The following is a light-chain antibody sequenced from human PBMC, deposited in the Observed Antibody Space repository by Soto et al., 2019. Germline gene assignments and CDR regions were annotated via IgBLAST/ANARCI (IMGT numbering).Light chain of an antibody. Sequence: QSVLTQPPSASGSPGQSVTISCTGTSSDVGADKYVSWYQQHPGKAPKLMIYDVDKRPSGVPDRFSGSKSGNTASLTVSGLRPEDEADYYCSSFTSTTTPVVFGGGTKLTVL. V-gene: IGLV2-8*01. CDR1: SSDVGADKY. J-gene: IGLJ2*01. CDR3: SSFTSTTTPVV. CDR2: DVD.